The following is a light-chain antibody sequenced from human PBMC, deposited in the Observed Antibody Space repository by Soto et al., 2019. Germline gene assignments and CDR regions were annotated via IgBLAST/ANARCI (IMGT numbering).Light chain of an antibody. CDR3: QQYGSSPDT. V-gene: IGKV3-20*01. CDR2: DAS. J-gene: IGKJ4*01. Sequence: EIVVTQSPGTLSLSPGERATLSCRASQSVRSNYLAWYQQKPGQAPRLLFYDASSRATGIPDRFSGSGSGTDFTLTISRLEPEDFAVYYCQQYGSSPDTFGGGTKVDIK. CDR1: QSVRSNY.